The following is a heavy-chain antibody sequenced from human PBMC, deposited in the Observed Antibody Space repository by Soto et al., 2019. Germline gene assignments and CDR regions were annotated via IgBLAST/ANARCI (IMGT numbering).Heavy chain of an antibody. CDR3: AKDARITIFGVVISTWFAP. CDR1: GFTFDDYA. Sequence: PGGSLRLSCAASGFTFDDYAMHWVRQAPGKGLEWVSGISWNSGSIGYADSVKGRFTISRDNAKNSLYLQMNSLRAEDTALYYCAKDARITIFGVVISTWFAPWGQGTLVTVS. V-gene: IGHV3-9*01. J-gene: IGHJ5*02. CDR2: ISWNSGSI. D-gene: IGHD3-3*01.